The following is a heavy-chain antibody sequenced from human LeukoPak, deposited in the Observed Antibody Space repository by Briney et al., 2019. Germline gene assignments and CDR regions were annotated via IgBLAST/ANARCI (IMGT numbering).Heavy chain of an antibody. CDR2: INHSGST. Sequence: SETLSLTCAVYGGSFSGYYWSWIRQPPGKGLEWIGEINHSGSTNYNPSLKSRVTISVDTSKNQFSLKLSSVTAADTAVYYCARGRKSGSPHQNCSSTSCYKGLDYWGQGTLVTVSS. CDR3: ARGRKSGSPHQNCSSTSCYKGLDY. D-gene: IGHD2-2*02. J-gene: IGHJ4*02. CDR1: GGSFSGYY. V-gene: IGHV4-34*01.